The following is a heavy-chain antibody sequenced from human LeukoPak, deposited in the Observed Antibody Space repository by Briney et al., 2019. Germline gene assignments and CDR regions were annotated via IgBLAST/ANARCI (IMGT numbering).Heavy chain of an antibody. V-gene: IGHV1-69*13. CDR2: IIPIFGTA. Sequence: SVKVSCKASGGTFSSYAISGVRQAPGQGLEWMEGIIPIFGTANYAQKFQGRVTITADESTSTAYKELSSLRSEDTAVYYCARVSLHCSSTSCYLDYWGQGTLVTVSS. J-gene: IGHJ4*02. CDR1: GGTFSSYA. D-gene: IGHD2-2*01. CDR3: ARVSLHCSSTSCYLDY.